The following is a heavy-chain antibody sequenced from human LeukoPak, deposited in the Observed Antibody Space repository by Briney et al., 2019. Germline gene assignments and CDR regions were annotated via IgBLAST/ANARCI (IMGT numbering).Heavy chain of an antibody. J-gene: IGHJ4*02. CDR3: ARTRDTAMVTLCY. CDR1: GYTFTGYY. D-gene: IGHD5-18*01. V-gene: IGHV1-2*02. Sequence: ASVKVSCKASGYTFTGYYMHWVRQAPGQGLEWMGWINPNSGGTNYAQKFQGRVTMTRDTSISTAYMELSRLRSDDTAVYYCARTRDTAMVTLCYWGQGTLVTVSS. CDR2: INPNSGGT.